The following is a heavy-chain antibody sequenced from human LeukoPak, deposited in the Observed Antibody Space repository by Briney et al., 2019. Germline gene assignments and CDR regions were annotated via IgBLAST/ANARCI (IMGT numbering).Heavy chain of an antibody. J-gene: IGHJ4*02. CDR3: AKSQARATVTTWGLDY. CDR1: GFTFSSYE. V-gene: IGHV3-21*04. Sequence: PGGSLRLSCAASGFTFSSYEMNWVRQAPGKGLEWVSSITSSSSYIYYADSVKGRFTISRDDSKNTLYLQMNSLRAEDTAVYYCAKSQARATVTTWGLDYWGQGTLVTVSS. CDR2: ITSSSSYI. D-gene: IGHD4-17*01.